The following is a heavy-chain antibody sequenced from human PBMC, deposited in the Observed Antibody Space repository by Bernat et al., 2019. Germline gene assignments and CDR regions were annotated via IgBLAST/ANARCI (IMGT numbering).Heavy chain of an antibody. Sequence: EVQLVESGGGLVKPGGSLRRSCAASGFTFSSYTMNWVRQAPGKGLEWVSSISTDNAYIYYADSVKGRFTISRDNAKNSLYLQMNSLRAEDTAVYYCARDRSDYGDEMTDWGQGTLVTVSS. CDR3: ARDRSDYGDEMTD. J-gene: IGHJ4*02. CDR2: ISTDNAYI. CDR1: GFTFSSYT. V-gene: IGHV3-21*01. D-gene: IGHD4-17*01.